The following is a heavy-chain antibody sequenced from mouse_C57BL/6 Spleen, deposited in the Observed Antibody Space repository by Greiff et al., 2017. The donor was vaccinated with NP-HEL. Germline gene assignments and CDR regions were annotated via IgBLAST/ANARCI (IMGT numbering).Heavy chain of an antibody. J-gene: IGHJ2*01. D-gene: IGHD1-1*01. CDR3: ARGCYYGSSYDD. CDR2: IYPGSGST. V-gene: IGHV1-55*01. Sequence: VQLQQPGAELVKPGASVKMSCKASGYTFTSYWITWVKQRPGQGLEWIGDIYPGSGSTNYNEKFKSKATLTVDPSSSTAYMQLSSLTSEDAAVYYCARGCYYGSSYDDWGQGTTLTVSS. CDR1: GYTFTSYW.